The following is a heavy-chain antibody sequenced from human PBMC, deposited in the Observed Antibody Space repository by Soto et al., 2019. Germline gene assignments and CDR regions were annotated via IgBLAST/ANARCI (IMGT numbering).Heavy chain of an antibody. V-gene: IGHV4-34*01. CDR2: INHSGRT. D-gene: IGHD3-3*01. CDR3: ARGQDFWSGYPFDY. CDR1: GGSFSGYY. J-gene: IGHJ4*02. Sequence: QVQLQQWGAGLLKPSETLSLTCAGYGGSFSGYYWSWIRQPPGKGLEWIGEINHSGRTKYNPSLNSRVTISVDTSKNQFFLMLSSVTAADTAVYYCARGQDFWSGYPFDYWGQGTLVTVSS.